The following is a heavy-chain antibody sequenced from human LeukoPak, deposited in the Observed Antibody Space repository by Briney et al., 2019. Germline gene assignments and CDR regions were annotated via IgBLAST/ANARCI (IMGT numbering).Heavy chain of an antibody. V-gene: IGHV4-59*01. CDR1: GGSISSYY. CDR3: ARLYSSGWTGFDY. D-gene: IGHD6-19*01. CDR2: IYYSGST. J-gene: IGHJ4*02. Sequence: SETLSLTCTVSGGSISSYYWSWIRQPPGKGLEWIGYIYYSGSTNYNPSLKSRVTISVDTSKNQFSLKLSSVTAADTAVYYCARLYSSGWTGFDYWGQGTLVTVSS.